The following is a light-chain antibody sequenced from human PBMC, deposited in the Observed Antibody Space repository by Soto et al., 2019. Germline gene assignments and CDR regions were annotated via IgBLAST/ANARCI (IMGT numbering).Light chain of an antibody. V-gene: IGKV1-39*01. CDR3: QQSYSTPT. J-gene: IGKJ1*01. CDR1: QSISSY. CDR2: AAS. Sequence: MHMALSASSLSASVGDSVTVACRASQSISSYLNWYQQKPGKAPKLLIYAASSLQSGVPSRFSGTGSGTDSTLTISSLQPEDFATDYCQQSYSTPTFGQGTKVDIK.